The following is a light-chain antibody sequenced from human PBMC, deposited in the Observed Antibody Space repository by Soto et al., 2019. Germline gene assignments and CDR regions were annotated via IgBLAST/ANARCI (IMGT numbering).Light chain of an antibody. V-gene: IGLV4-69*01. Sequence: QLVLTQSPSASASLGASVKLTCTLSSGHSSYAIAWHQQQPEKGPRDLMKLNSDGSHSKRDGIPDLFSGSSSGDERYLTISSLPSEDEADYSCKTWGSGIHWVFGVRTKLTAL. CDR2: LNSDGSH. J-gene: IGLJ3*02. CDR1: SGHSSYA. CDR3: KTWGSGIHWV.